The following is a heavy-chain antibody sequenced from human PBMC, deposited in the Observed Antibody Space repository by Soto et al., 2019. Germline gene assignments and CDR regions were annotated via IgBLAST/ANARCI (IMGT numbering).Heavy chain of an antibody. V-gene: IGHV4-39*01. Sequence: SETLSLTCTVSRSSISSGTNYWAWIRQPPGKGLEWIANIYYSGSTFYNPSLKSRVTISLDTSKNQFSLKLRSVTAADTAVYYCARHEAGWYFDSWGQGTLVTVSS. CDR2: IYYSGST. J-gene: IGHJ4*02. D-gene: IGHD6-25*01. CDR1: RSSISSGTNY. CDR3: ARHEAGWYFDS.